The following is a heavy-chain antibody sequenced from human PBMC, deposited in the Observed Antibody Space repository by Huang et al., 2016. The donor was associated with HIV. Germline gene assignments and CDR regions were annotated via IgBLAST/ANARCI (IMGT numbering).Heavy chain of an antibody. CDR3: ANHPGALHPSDF. V-gene: IGHV3-30*02. CDR2: IQYDGTIK. D-gene: IGHD3-10*01. Sequence: QVQLVESGGGVVQPGGSLRLSCVASGFTFSTYGMHWVRQAPGKVLEWVAFIQYDGTIKYSADSVKGRFTISRDNSKNTLYLQMTSLRSEDTAVYYCANHPGALHPSDFWGQGTLVTVSS. J-gene: IGHJ4*02. CDR1: GFTFSTYG.